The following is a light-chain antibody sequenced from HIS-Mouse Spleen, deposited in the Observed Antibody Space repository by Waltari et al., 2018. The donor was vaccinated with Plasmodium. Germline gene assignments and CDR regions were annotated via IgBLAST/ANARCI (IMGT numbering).Light chain of an antibody. Sequence: QSALTQPPSASGSPAQSVTISSTGPSSDLVGYNYVSWYQQHPGKAPKLMIYEVSKRPSGVPDRFSGSKSGNTASLTVSGLQAEDEADYYCSSYAGSNNLVFGGGTKLTVL. CDR1: SSDLVGYNY. V-gene: IGLV2-8*01. J-gene: IGLJ2*01. CDR2: EVS. CDR3: SSYAGSNNLV.